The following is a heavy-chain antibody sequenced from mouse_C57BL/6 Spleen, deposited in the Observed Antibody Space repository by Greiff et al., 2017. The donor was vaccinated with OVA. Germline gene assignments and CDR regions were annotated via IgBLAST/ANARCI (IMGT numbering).Heavy chain of an antibody. J-gene: IGHJ4*01. V-gene: IGHV2-2*01. CDR2: IWSGGST. Sequence: VQLQQSGPGLVQPSQSLSITCTVSGFSLTSYGVHWVRQSPGKGLEWLGVIWSGGSTDYNAAFISRLSISKDNSKSQFFFKMNSLQADDTAIYYCARLFSDYAMDYWGQGTSVTVSS. CDR1: GFSLTSYG. CDR3: ARLFSDYAMDY.